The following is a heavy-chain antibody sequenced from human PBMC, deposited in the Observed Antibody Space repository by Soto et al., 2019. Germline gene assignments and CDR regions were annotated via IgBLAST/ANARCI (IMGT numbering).Heavy chain of an antibody. CDR3: ARDRPLPYSGYDFSTYNWFDP. Sequence: ASVKVSCKASGYTFTSYYMHWVRQAPGQGLEWMGIINPSGGSTSYAQKFQGRVTMTRDTSTSTVYMELSSLRSEDTAVYYCARDRPLPYSGYDFSTYNWFDPWGQGTLVTVSS. CDR2: INPSGGST. V-gene: IGHV1-46*01. D-gene: IGHD5-12*01. CDR1: GYTFTSYY. J-gene: IGHJ5*02.